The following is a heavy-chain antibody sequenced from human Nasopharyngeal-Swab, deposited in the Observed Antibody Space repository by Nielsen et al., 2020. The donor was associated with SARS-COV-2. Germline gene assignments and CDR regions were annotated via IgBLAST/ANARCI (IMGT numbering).Heavy chain of an antibody. V-gene: IGHV4-61*08. CDR3: AREGYGRSNAFDI. D-gene: IGHD5-18*01. Sequence: SETLSLTCTVSGGSISSGGYYWSWIRQHPGKGLEWIGYIYYSGSTNYNPSLKSRVTISVDTSKNQFSLKLSSVTAADTAVYYCAREGYGRSNAFDIWGQGTMVTVSS. CDR2: IYYSGST. CDR1: GGSISSGGYY. J-gene: IGHJ3*02.